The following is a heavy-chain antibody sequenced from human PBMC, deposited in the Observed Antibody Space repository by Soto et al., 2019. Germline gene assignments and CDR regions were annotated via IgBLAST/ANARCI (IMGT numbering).Heavy chain of an antibody. Sequence: SGPTLVNPKQTLTLTCTFSGFSLSTSGVGVGWIRQPPGKALEWLALIYWDDDKRYSPSLKSRLTITKDTSKNQVVLTMTNMDPVDTATYYCALPLQSYYYYGMDVWGQGTTVTVSS. V-gene: IGHV2-5*02. J-gene: IGHJ6*02. CDR2: IYWDDDK. D-gene: IGHD4-4*01. CDR1: GFSLSTSGVG. CDR3: ALPLQSYYYYGMDV.